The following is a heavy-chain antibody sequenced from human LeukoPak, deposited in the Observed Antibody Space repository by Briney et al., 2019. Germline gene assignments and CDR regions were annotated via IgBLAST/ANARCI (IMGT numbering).Heavy chain of an antibody. D-gene: IGHD3-10*01. CDR1: GGSISSNSYY. V-gene: IGHV4-39*01. J-gene: IGHJ5*02. CDR3: AGLWFGELLYNWFDP. Sequence: SETLSLTCTVSGGSISSNSYYWGWIRQPPGKGLEWIGSIYYSGSTYYNPSLKSRVTISVDTSKTQFSLKLSSVTAADTAVCYCAGLWFGELLYNWFDPWGQGTLVTVSS. CDR2: IYYSGST.